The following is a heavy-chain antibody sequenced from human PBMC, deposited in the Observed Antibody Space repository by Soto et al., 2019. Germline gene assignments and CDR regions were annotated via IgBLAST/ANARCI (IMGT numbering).Heavy chain of an antibody. D-gene: IGHD3-16*02. V-gene: IGHV1-69*12. CDR1: GGTFSSYA. CDR3: ATGDYHSHVWGCSRTWSFDP. CDR2: IIPIFGTA. J-gene: IGHJ5*02. Sequence: QVQLVQSGAEVKKPGSSVKVSCKASGGTFSSYAISWVRQAPGQGLEWMGGIIPIFGTANYAQQFQGRVRITADESTSSTYMELSSPRSESTALYNCATGDYHSHVWGCSRTWSFDPWGQGTLVTVSS.